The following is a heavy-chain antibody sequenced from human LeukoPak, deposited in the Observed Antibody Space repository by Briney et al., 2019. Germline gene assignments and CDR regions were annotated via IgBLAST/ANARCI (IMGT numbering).Heavy chain of an antibody. Sequence: GGSLRLSCAASGFTFSNAWMNWVRQAPGKGLEWVGRIKSKTDGGTTDYAAPVKGRFTISRDDSKNTLYLQMNSLKTEDTAVYYCTTAPHPYCGGDCHGYWDQGTLVTVSS. V-gene: IGHV3-15*07. J-gene: IGHJ4*02. CDR3: TTAPHPYCGGDCHGY. D-gene: IGHD2-21*02. CDR1: GFTFSNAW. CDR2: IKSKTDGGTT.